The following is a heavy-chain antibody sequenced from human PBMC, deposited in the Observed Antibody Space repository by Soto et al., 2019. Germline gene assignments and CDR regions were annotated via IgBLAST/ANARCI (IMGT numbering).Heavy chain of an antibody. CDR3: ARDLRILKPAGLMDV. D-gene: IGHD2-15*01. V-gene: IGHV1-69*06. Sequence: SVKVSCKASGGTFSSYAISWVRQAPGQGLEWMGGIIPIFGTANYAQKFQGRVTITADKSTSTAYMELSSLRSEDTAVYYCARDLRILKPAGLMDVWGQGTTVTVSS. CDR2: IIPIFGTA. J-gene: IGHJ6*02. CDR1: GGTFSSYA.